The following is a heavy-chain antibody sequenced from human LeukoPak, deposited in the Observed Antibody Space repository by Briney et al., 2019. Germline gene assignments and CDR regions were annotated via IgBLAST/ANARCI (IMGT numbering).Heavy chain of an antibody. J-gene: IGHJ3*02. D-gene: IGHD2-8*01. CDR2: INPNSVTT. V-gene: IGHV1-2*02. CDR3: ARRSRNGLDAFDI. Sequence: ASVQVSCKASGYTFTDYYIHWVRQSPGRGLESLGWINPNSVTTNYAQKFRGRVTMTRDTSISTAYMELAELTSDDTAVYYCARRSRNGLDAFDIWGQGTMVTVSS. CDR1: GYTFTDYY.